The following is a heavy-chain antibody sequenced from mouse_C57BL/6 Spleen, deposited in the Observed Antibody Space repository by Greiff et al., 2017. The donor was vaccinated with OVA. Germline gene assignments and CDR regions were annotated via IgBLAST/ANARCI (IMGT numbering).Heavy chain of an antibody. D-gene: IGHD1-1*01. CDR3: APLRSYYYDY. Sequence: EVQLQQSVAELVRPGASVKLSCTASGFTIKNTYMHWVKQRPEQGLEWIGRIDPANGNTKYAPKFQGKATITADTSSNTAYLQLSSLTSEDTAIYYCAPLRSYYYDYWGQGTTLTVSS. CDR2: IDPANGNT. V-gene: IGHV14-3*01. J-gene: IGHJ2*01. CDR1: GFTIKNTY.